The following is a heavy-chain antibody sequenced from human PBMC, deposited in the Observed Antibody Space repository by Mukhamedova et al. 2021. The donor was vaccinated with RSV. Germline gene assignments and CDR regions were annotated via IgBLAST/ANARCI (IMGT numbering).Heavy chain of an antibody. CDR3: ARGPTAARCSSSCPTFDY. CDR2: INHSGST. Sequence: IRQPPGKGLEWIGEINHSGSTNYNPSLKSRVTISVDTSKNQFSLKLSSVTAADTAVYYCARGPTAARCSSSCPTFDYWGRGTLVT. D-gene: IGHD6-13*01. V-gene: IGHV4-34*01. J-gene: IGHJ4*02.